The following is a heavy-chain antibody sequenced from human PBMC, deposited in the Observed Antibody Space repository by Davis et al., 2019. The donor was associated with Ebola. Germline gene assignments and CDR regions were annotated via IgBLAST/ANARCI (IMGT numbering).Heavy chain of an antibody. CDR1: GFTFSSYW. D-gene: IGHD4-23*01. J-gene: IGHJ6*02. CDR2: ISYDGSNK. Sequence: GGSLRLSCAASGFTFSSYWMSWVRQAPGKGLEWVAVISYDGSNKYYADSVKGRFTISRDNSKNTLYLQMNSLRAEDTAVYYCASRGIYGGNSEYYYYGMDVWGQGTTVTVSS. V-gene: IGHV3-30*03. CDR3: ASRGIYGGNSEYYYYGMDV.